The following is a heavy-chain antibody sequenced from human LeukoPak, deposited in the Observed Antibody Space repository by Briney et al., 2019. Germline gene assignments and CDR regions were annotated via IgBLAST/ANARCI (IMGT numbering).Heavy chain of an antibody. Sequence: TGGSLRLSCAASGFTFSNAWMSWVRQAPGKGLEWVGRIKSRTHGGTTDYAAPVKGRFTISREDSKNTLYLQMNSLKSEDTAVYYCTSSTVPGVDDWGQGVLVTVSS. D-gene: IGHD6-19*01. J-gene: IGHJ4*02. CDR3: TSSTVPGVDD. CDR2: IKSRTHGGTT. CDR1: GFTFSNAW. V-gene: IGHV3-15*01.